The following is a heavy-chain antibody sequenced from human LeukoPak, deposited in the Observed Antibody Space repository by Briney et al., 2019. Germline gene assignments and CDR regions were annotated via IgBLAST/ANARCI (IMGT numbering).Heavy chain of an antibody. D-gene: IGHD2-2*01. CDR2: ISGSGGST. Sequence: GGSLRLSCAASGFTFSSYAMSWVRQAPGKGLEWVSAISGSGGSTYYADSVKGRFTISRDNSKNTLYLQMNSLRAEDTALYYCAKDMLQLAGLRSELDGGAFDIWGQGTMVTVSS. CDR1: GFTFSSYA. J-gene: IGHJ3*02. CDR3: AKDMLQLAGLRSELDGGAFDI. V-gene: IGHV3-23*01.